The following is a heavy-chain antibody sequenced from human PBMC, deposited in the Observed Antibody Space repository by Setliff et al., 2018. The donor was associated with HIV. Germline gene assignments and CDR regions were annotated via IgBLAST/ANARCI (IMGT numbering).Heavy chain of an antibody. V-gene: IGHV4-34*01. CDR1: GGSFSDYH. D-gene: IGHD2-8*01. Sequence: SETLSLTCAVYGGSFSDYHWNWIRQPPGKGLEWLAIIYYSGSNYDNPSLKSRVTISLDTSKNQFSLKLSSVTAADTAVYYCARVPSCADTWCYMYYYYYYGMDVWGQGTTVTVSS. CDR3: ARVPSCADTWCYMYYYYYYGMDV. CDR2: IYYSGSN. J-gene: IGHJ6*02.